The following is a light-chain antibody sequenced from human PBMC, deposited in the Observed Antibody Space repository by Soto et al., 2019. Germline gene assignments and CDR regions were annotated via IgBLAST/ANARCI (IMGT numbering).Light chain of an antibody. Sequence: EIVLTQSPATLSLSPGERATLSCRASQSVSSYLVWYQQKPGQAPRLLISDASNRATGIPARFSGSGSGAEFTLTIASLQPDDSATYYCQQYNSFSKTFGRGTKVEIK. J-gene: IGKJ4*02. V-gene: IGKV3-11*01. CDR1: QSVSSY. CDR3: QQYNSFSKT. CDR2: DAS.